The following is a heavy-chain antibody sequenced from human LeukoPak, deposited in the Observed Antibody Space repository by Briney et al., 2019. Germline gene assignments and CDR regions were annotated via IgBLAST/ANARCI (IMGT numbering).Heavy chain of an antibody. CDR2: ITSSGDTT. J-gene: IGHJ5*01. Sequence: GGSLRLSCTASGFTFSIYAMGWVRQAPGRGLEWVSAITSSGDTTFYADSVRGRFTISRDNSKNTLYLQMSSLRAEDTAVFYCAKDRPNYFGSNGHYYRRNGDSWGQGTLVTVSS. CDR1: GFTFSIYA. D-gene: IGHD3-10*01. CDR3: AKDRPNYFGSNGHYYRRNGDS. V-gene: IGHV3-23*01.